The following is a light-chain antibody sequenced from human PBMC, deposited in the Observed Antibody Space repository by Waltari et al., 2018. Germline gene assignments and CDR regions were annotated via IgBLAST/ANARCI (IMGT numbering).Light chain of an antibody. CDR1: QSLVHSDGNTY. CDR3: MQGAHWSYT. J-gene: IGKJ2*01. CDR2: KVS. Sequence: DVVMTQSPLALPVTLGQPASISCKSSQSLVHSDGNTYLSWFQQRPGQSPRRLIYKVSNRDSGVPDRFSGSGSGTDVTLKISRVEAEDVAVYFCMQGAHWSYTFGQGTELEIK. V-gene: IGKV2-30*02.